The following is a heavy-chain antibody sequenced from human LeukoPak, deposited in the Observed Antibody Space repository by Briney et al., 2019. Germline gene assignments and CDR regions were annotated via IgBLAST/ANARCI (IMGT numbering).Heavy chain of an antibody. CDR1: GFTVSSNY. J-gene: IGHJ4*02. Sequence: GGSLRLSCAASGFTVSSNYMSWVRQAPGKGLEWVSVIYSGGSTYYADSVKGRFTISRDNSKNTLYLQMNSLRAEDTAVYYCARGPLPAAPTFFDYWGRGTLVTVSS. CDR3: ARGPLPAAPTFFDY. V-gene: IGHV3-66*01. CDR2: IYSGGST. D-gene: IGHD2-2*01.